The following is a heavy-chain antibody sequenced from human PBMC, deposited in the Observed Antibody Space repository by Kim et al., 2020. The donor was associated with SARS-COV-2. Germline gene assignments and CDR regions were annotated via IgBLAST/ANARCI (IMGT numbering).Heavy chain of an antibody. V-gene: IGHV3-48*02. J-gene: IGHJ4*02. CDR3: ARDSRSSGGYSY. D-gene: IGHD6-19*01. Sequence: YCPDTGKGRFTIARDNAKNSLNLQMNSLRDEDTAVYYCARDSRSSGGYSYWGQGTLVTVSS.